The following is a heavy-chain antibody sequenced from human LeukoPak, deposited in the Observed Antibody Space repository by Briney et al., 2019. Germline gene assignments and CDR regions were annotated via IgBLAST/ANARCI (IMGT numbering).Heavy chain of an antibody. CDR3: ARNFDMRGFDP. J-gene: IGHJ5*02. D-gene: IGHD3-9*01. CDR2: INSDSGFA. V-gene: IGHV1-2*02. CDR1: GYTFTGYY. Sequence: ASVKVSCKASGYTFTGYYMNWVRQAPGQGLEWMGWINSDSGFAKYAQKFQGRVTMTRDTSITTVYMDLTRLTSDDTAVYYCARNFDMRGFDPWGQGTLVTVSS.